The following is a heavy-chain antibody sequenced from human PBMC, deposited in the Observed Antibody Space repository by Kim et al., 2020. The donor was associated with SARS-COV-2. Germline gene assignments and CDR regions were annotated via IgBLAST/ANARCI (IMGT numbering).Heavy chain of an antibody. CDR2: IYYSGST. D-gene: IGHD3-10*01. J-gene: IGHJ4*01. CDR1: GGSISSYY. CDR3: ARATFLYGSGSYFFIFDY. Sequence: SETLSLTCTVSGGSISSYYWSWIRQPPGKGLEWIGYIYYSGSTNYNPSLKSRVTISVDTSKNQFSLKLSSVTAADTAVYYCARATFLYGSGSYFFIFDY. V-gene: IGHV4-59*13.